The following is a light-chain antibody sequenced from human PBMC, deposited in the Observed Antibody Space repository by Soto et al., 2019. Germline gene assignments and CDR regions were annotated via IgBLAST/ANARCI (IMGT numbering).Light chain of an antibody. CDR3: RSYTTSNNRQNV. CDR1: SSDVGGYNY. CDR2: DVS. Sequence: QSALTQPASVSGSPGQSITISCTGTSSDVGGYNYVSWYQHHPGKAPKLIIYDVSNRPSGVSIRFSGSKSDNTASRTISGLQPEDEADYHCRSYTTSNNRQNVFGNGTKVTVL. V-gene: IGLV2-14*03. J-gene: IGLJ1*01.